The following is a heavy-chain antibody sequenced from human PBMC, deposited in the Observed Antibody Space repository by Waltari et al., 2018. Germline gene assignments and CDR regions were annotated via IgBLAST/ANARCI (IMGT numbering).Heavy chain of an antibody. J-gene: IGHJ5*02. CDR2: IIPIFGTA. CDR3: ARAPISGGDYVWGSYRYFGWFDP. CDR1: GGTFSSYA. V-gene: IGHV1-69*05. D-gene: IGHD3-16*02. Sequence: QVQLVQSGAEVKKPGSSVKVSCKASGGTFSSYAISWVRQAPGQGLEWMGGIIPIFGTANYAQKFQGRVTITTDESTSTAYMELSSLRSEDTAVYYCARAPISGGDYVWGSYRYFGWFDPWGQGTLVTVSS.